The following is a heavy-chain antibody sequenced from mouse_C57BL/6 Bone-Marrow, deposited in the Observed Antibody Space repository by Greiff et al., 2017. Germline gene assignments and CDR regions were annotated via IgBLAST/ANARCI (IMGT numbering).Heavy chain of an antibody. CDR2: ISNGGSYT. CDR1: GFTFSSYG. Sequence: EVKLVESGGDLVKPGGSLKLSCAASGFTFSSYGMSWVRQTPDKRLEWVATISNGGSYTYSPDSVKGRFTISRDNAKNTLYLQMSSLKSDDTAMYYCARNNYYGSSYPYYAMDYWGQGTSVTVSS. CDR3: ARNNYYGSSYPYYAMDY. D-gene: IGHD1-1*01. J-gene: IGHJ4*01. V-gene: IGHV5-6*01.